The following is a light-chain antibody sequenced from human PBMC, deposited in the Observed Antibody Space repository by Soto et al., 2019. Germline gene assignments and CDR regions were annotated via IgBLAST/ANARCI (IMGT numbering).Light chain of an antibody. J-gene: IGKJ1*01. Sequence: DIQLTQSPSFLSASVGDRVTITCRASEGISSYLAWYQQKPGKAPKFLIYAASTLQSGVPSRFSGSGSGTEFTLTISSLQPEDFATYYCQQLKSYPRTFGQGTKVEI. CDR1: EGISSY. CDR2: AAS. V-gene: IGKV1-9*01. CDR3: QQLKSYPRT.